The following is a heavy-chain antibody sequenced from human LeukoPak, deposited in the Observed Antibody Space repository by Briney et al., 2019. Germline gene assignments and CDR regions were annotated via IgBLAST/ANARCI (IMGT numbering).Heavy chain of an antibody. CDR3: ARGLEPFTGYYYYYYMDV. J-gene: IGHJ6*03. V-gene: IGHV1-46*01. CDR1: GYTFTSYY. D-gene: IGHD1-1*01. Sequence: ASVKDSCKASGYTFTSYYMHWVRQAPGQGLEWMGIINPSGGSTSYAQKFQGRVTMTRDTSTSTVYMELSSLRSEDTAVYYCARGLEPFTGYYYYYYMDVWGKGTTVTVSS. CDR2: INPSGGST.